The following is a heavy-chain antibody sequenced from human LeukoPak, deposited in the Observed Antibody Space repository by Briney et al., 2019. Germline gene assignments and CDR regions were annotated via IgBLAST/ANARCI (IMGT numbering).Heavy chain of an antibody. D-gene: IGHD1-26*01. CDR3: ARGGSYYKNFGIDY. Sequence: GGSLRLSCAASGFTFSSYWMSWVRQAPGKGLEWVANIKQDGSEKYYVDSVKGRFTISRDNAKNSLYLQMNSLRAEDTAVYYCARGGSYYKNFGIDYWGQGTLVTVSS. CDR1: GFTFSSYW. J-gene: IGHJ4*02. V-gene: IGHV3-7*01. CDR2: IKQDGSEK.